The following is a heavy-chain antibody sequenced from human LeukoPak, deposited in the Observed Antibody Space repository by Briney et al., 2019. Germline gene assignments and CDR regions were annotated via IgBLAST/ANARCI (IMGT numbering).Heavy chain of an antibody. CDR2: IYTTGRT. D-gene: IGHD5-18*01. Sequence: TSETLSLTCDVSGVSIQSYWWSWVRQPAGKGLEWIGRIYTTGRTNYSPSFQSRVTMSIDVSSNQFSLTLRSVTAADTAVYYCARSGYTISAYHSDFWGQGAPVTVSS. CDR1: GVSIQSYW. V-gene: IGHV4-4*07. J-gene: IGHJ4*02. CDR3: ARSGYTISAYHSDF.